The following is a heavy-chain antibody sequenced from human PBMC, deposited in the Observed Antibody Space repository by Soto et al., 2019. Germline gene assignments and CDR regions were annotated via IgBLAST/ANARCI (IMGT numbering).Heavy chain of an antibody. Sequence: PGGSLRLSCAASGFTFSSYAMHWVRQAPGKGLEWVAVISYDGSNKYYADSVKGRFTISRDNSKNTLYLQMNSLRAEDTAVYYCARDLDDILTGLCLDYWGQGTLVTVSS. J-gene: IGHJ4*02. CDR2: ISYDGSNK. V-gene: IGHV3-30-3*01. D-gene: IGHD3-9*01. CDR1: GFTFSSYA. CDR3: ARDLDDILTGLCLDY.